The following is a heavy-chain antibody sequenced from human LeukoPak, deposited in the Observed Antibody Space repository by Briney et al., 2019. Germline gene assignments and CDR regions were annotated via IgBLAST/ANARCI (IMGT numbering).Heavy chain of an antibody. D-gene: IGHD3-22*01. CDR1: GFTFSSYS. CDR3: ARGDSSGYYFDY. Sequence: GGSLRLSCAASGFTFSSYSMNWVRQAPGKGLEWVSSISSSSSYIYYADSVKGRFTISRGNAKNSLYLQMNSLRAEDTAVYYCARGDSSGYYFDYWGQGTLLTVSS. CDR2: ISSSSSYI. J-gene: IGHJ4*02. V-gene: IGHV3-21*01.